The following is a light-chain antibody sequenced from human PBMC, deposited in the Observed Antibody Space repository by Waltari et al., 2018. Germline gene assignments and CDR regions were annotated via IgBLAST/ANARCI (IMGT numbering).Light chain of an antibody. CDR2: RNN. Sequence: QSVLTQPPSASGTPGQRVTISCSGSSPNNGSYFLYWYQQLPGTAPKLLIYRNNQRPSGVPDRFSGSTSGTSASLAISGLRSEDEADYYCVVWDDSLSGRVFGGGTKLTVL. CDR3: VVWDDSLSGRV. J-gene: IGLJ3*02. CDR1: SPNNGSYF. V-gene: IGLV1-47*01.